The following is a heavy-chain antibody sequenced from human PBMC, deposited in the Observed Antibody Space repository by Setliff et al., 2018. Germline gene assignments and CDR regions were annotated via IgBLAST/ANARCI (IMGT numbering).Heavy chain of an antibody. CDR2: IHDSGNPT. CDR3: AYRRGFDY. D-gene: IGHD3-16*01. J-gene: IGHJ4*02. V-gene: IGHV3-11*04. Sequence: GGSLRLSCAASGFTFSNYYMTWIRQAPGKGLEWISYIHDSGNPTYYADSVKGRFTISRDNAKNSLYLQMNSLRAEDTAVYYCAYRRGFDYWGQGTLVTVSS. CDR1: GFTFSNYY.